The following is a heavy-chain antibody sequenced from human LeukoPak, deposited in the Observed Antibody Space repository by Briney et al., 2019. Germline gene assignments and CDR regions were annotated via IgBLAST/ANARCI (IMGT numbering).Heavy chain of an antibody. D-gene: IGHD3-22*01. J-gene: IGHJ4*02. V-gene: IGHV4-39*01. CDR3: ARHAYYYDSSGYYYPFDY. CDR1: GGSISSGDYS. Sequence: SETLSLTCTVSGGSISSGDYSWSWIRQPPGKGLEWIGSIYYSGSTYYNPSLKSRVTISVDTSKNQFSLELSSVTAADTAVYYCARHAYYYDSSGYYYPFDYWGQGTLVTVSS. CDR2: IYYSGST.